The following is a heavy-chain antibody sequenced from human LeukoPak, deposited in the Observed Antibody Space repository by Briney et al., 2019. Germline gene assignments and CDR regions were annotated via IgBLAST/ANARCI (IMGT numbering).Heavy chain of an antibody. J-gene: IGHJ6*02. CDR2: ISAYNGNT. V-gene: IGHV1-18*01. CDR1: GYTFTSYG. Sequence: ASVKVSCKASGYTFTSYGISWVRQAPGQGLEWMGWISAYNGNTNYAQKLQGRVTMTTDTSTSTAYMELRSLRSDDTAVYYCARAAPGYCSSTSCYNLYDFWSGYMGYYYYYGMDVWGQGTTVTVSS. D-gene: IGHD2-2*02. CDR3: ARAAPGYCSSTSCYNLYDFWSGYMGYYYYYGMDV.